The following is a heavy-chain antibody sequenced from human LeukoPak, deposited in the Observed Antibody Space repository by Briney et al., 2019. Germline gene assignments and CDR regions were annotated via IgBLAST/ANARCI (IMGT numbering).Heavy chain of an antibody. CDR1: GYTFTSYY. D-gene: IGHD6-19*01. CDR2: INPSGGST. Sequence: ASVKVSCKASGYTFTSYYMHWVRQAPGQGLEWMGIINPSGGSTSYAQKFQGRVTMTRDTSTSTVYMELSSLRSEDTAVYYCATRHKEGAVAGLFDYWGQGTLVTVSS. J-gene: IGHJ4*02. CDR3: ATRHKEGAVAGLFDY. V-gene: IGHV1-46*01.